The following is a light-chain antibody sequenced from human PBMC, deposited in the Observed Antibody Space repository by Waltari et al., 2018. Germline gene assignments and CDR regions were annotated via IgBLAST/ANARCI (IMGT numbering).Light chain of an antibody. CDR1: QVIANF. J-gene: IGKJ4*01. Sequence: QLTQSPSSLSASVGDRVTITCRASQVIANFLAWYQQKPGQAPKRLIYGASTLQTGVPSRFSGSGFGTDFSLTISSLQPEDFATYYCQQLNSYLPFGGGTKVEIK. V-gene: IGKV1-9*01. CDR3: QQLNSYLP. CDR2: GAS.